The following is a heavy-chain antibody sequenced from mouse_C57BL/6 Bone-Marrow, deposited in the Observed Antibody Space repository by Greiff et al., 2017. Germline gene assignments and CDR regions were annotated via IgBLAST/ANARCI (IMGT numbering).Heavy chain of an antibody. J-gene: IGHJ3*01. CDR2: IYPGSGNT. Sequence: QVQLKESGPELVKPGASVKISCKASGYSFTSYYIHWVQQRPGQGLEWIGWIYPGSGNTKYNEKFKGKATLTADTSSSTAYMQLSSLTSEDSAVYYCARIIYWFAYWGQGTLVTVSA. CDR1: GYSFTSYY. CDR3: ARIIYWFAY. V-gene: IGHV1-66*01.